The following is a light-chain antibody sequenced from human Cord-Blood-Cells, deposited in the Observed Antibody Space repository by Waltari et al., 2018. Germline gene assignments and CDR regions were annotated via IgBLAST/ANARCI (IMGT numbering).Light chain of an antibody. CDR2: EVS. CDR3: SSYTSSSTYV. V-gene: IGLV2-14*01. Sequence: QSALTQPAPVSGSPGQSITISCTGTSSDVGGYNYVSWYQQHPGKAPKLLIYEVSNRPSGVSNRFAGPKSGNTASLTISGLQAEDAADYYCSSYTSSSTYVFGTGTKVTVL. CDR1: SSDVGGYNY. J-gene: IGLJ1*01.